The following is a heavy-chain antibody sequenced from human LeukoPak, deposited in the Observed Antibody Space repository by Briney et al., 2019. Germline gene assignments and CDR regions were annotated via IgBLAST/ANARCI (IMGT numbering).Heavy chain of an antibody. J-gene: IGHJ4*02. CDR2: INAGNGNT. Sequence: GASVKVSCKASGYTFTSYAMHWVRQAPGQRLEWMGWINAGNGNTKYSQKFQGRVTITRDTSASTAYMELSSLRSEDTAVYYCARDHEWLRLRGGFDYWAREPWSPSPQ. CDR3: ARDHEWLRLRGGFDY. V-gene: IGHV1-3*01. CDR1: GYTFTSYA. D-gene: IGHD5-12*01.